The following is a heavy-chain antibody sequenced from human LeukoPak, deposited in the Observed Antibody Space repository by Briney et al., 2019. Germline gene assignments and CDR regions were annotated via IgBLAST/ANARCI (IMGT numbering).Heavy chain of an antibody. CDR1: GYTFTTYW. V-gene: IGHV5-51*01. CDR3: ARLRVADLDY. D-gene: IGHD6-13*01. J-gene: IGHJ4*02. CDR2: IYPGDSDT. Sequence: GASLKISCKGSGYTFTTYWIVWVRQLPGKGLEWMGVIYPGDSDTRYSPSFQGQVTISADKSINTAYLQWSSLKASDTAMYYCARLRVADLDYWGQGTLVTVSS.